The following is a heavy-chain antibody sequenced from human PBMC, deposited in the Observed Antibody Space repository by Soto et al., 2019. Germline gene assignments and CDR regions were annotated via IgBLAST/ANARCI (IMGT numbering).Heavy chain of an antibody. J-gene: IGHJ4*02. Sequence: SETLSLTCTVSGGSISSSSYYWGWIRQPPGKGLEWIGSIYYSGSTYYNPSLKSRVTISVDTSKNQFSLKLSSVTAADTAVYYCARQDDMAMVSDYWGQGTLVTVSS. CDR2: IYYSGST. D-gene: IGHD5-18*01. V-gene: IGHV4-39*01. CDR1: GGSISSSSYY. CDR3: ARQDDMAMVSDY.